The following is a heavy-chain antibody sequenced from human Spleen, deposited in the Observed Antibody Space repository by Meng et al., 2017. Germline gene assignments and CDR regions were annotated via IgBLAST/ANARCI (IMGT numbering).Heavy chain of an antibody. CDR1: KFTLRSYG. CDR3: AKYSYGLGDYFDY. Sequence: VALVGVGGGLVRHGGSFRLSCAAFKFTLRSYGMDWVRQAPGKGLEWVAVISFDGSNKYYADSVKGRFTISRDSSKNTLYLQMNSLRAEDTALYYCAKYSYGLGDYFDYWGQGALVTVSS. J-gene: IGHJ4*02. CDR2: ISFDGSNK. D-gene: IGHD3-10*01. V-gene: IGHV3-30*18.